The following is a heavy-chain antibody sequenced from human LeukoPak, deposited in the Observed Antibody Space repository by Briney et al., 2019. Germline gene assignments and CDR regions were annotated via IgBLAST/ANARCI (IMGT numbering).Heavy chain of an antibody. CDR1: RYTFTSYD. V-gene: IGHV1-8*01. CDR2: MNPNTGRT. Sequence: GASVKVSCKASRYTFTSYDINWVREAAGQGLEWVGWMNPNTGRTGFAQKFQGRLTMTRDTSISTAYMELSSLRSEDTAVYYCARLSQTPGYYSNGGYFYLGYWGQGTPVTVSS. CDR3: ARLSQTPGYYSNGGYFYLGY. D-gene: IGHD3-22*01. J-gene: IGHJ4*02.